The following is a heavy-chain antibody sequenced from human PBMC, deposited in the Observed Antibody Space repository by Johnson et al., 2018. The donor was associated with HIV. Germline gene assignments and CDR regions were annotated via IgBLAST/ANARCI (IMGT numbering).Heavy chain of an antibody. V-gene: IGHV3-30-3*02. CDR2: ISYDGSNK. CDR1: GFTFSSYA. Sequence: QVQLVESGGGVVQPGGSLRLSCAVSGFTFSSYALHWVRQAPGKGLEWVAVISYDGSNKYYADSVKGRFTISRDNSKNTLYLQMNSLRAEDTAVYYCAKDRYYDSSGPDAFDIWGQGTMVTVSS. D-gene: IGHD3-22*01. J-gene: IGHJ3*02. CDR3: AKDRYYDSSGPDAFDI.